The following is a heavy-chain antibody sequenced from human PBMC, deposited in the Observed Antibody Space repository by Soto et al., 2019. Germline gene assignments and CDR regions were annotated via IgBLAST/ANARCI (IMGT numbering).Heavy chain of an antibody. CDR1: GYIFTAYS. CDR2: INPNRGDT. D-gene: IGHD2-15*01. Sequence: ASVKVSCKASGYIFTAYSMHWVRQAPGQGLEWLGWINPNRGDTIYAQKLQDRVTMTCDTSVSTAYLELSSLSSDDTSLYYCAREASAVVSLDYWGQGTLVTVSS. V-gene: IGHV1-2*02. J-gene: IGHJ4*02. CDR3: AREASAVVSLDY.